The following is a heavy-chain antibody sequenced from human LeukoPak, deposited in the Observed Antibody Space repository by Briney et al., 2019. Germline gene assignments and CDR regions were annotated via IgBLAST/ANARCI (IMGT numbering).Heavy chain of an antibody. Sequence: GGSLRLSCAASGFTFSSYTMNWVRQAPGKGLEWVSSISSSSSYIYYADSVKGRFTISRDNAKSSLYLQMSSLRAEDTAVYYCAKDRKEMAGGYFDYWGQGTLVTVSS. CDR2: ISSSSSYI. V-gene: IGHV3-21*06. J-gene: IGHJ4*02. D-gene: IGHD5-24*01. CDR3: AKDRKEMAGGYFDY. CDR1: GFTFSSYT.